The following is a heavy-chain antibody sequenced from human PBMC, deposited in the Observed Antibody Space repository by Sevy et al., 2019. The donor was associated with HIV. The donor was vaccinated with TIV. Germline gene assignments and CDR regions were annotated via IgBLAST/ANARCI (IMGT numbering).Heavy chain of an antibody. Sequence: GGSLRLSCVASGFTFSSYGMHWVRQAPGKGLEWVAVISYDGSNKYYADSVKGRFTISRDNSKNTLYLQMNSLRAEDTAVYYCAKGGGHCSSTSCPGYYYYGMDVWGQGTTVTVSS. CDR2: ISYDGSNK. V-gene: IGHV3-30*18. J-gene: IGHJ6*02. CDR3: AKGGGHCSSTSCPGYYYYGMDV. CDR1: GFTFSSYG. D-gene: IGHD2-2*01.